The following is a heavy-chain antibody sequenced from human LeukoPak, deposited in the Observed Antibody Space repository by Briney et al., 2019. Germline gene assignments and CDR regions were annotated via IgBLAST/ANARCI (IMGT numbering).Heavy chain of an antibody. CDR2: INPNGGGT. J-gene: IGHJ5*02. CDR1: GYTFTGYY. V-gene: IGHV1-2*06. D-gene: IGHD6-13*01. CDR3: ARDLLSRSGIAAAGYNWFDP. Sequence: EASVKVSCKASGYTFTGYYMHWVRQAPGQGLEWMGRINPNGGGTNYAQKFQGRVTMTRDTSISTAYMELSRLRSDDTAVYYCARDLLSRSGIAAAGYNWFDPWGQGTLVTVSS.